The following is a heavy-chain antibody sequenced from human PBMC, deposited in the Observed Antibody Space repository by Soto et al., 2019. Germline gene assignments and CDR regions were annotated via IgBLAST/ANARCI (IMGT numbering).Heavy chain of an antibody. CDR1: GFSFSTYA. Sequence: PGGSLRLSCATSGFSFSTYAIHWVRQAPGKGLDWVAVISNDGSKRYYAQSVKGRFTISRDNSNNTVDLQMNGLRAEDTALYYCARSIAVAGLDYWGPGTLVTVSS. CDR2: ISNDGSKR. CDR3: ARSIAVAGLDY. V-gene: IGHV3-30-3*01. D-gene: IGHD6-19*01. J-gene: IGHJ4*02.